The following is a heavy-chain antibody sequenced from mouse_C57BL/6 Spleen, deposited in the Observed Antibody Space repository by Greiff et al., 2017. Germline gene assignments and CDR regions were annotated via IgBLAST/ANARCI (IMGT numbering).Heavy chain of an antibody. Sequence: QVQLQQSGAELVKPGASVKISCKASGYAFSSYWMNWVKQRPGQGLEWIGQIYPGDGDTNYNGKFNGKATLTADKSSSTAYMQLSSLTSEDSAVYFCARRAQARDYDMDVWGQGTSVTVSS. J-gene: IGHJ4*01. D-gene: IGHD3-2*02. CDR3: ARRAQARDYDMDV. CDR2: IYPGDGDT. CDR1: GYAFSSYW. V-gene: IGHV1-80*01.